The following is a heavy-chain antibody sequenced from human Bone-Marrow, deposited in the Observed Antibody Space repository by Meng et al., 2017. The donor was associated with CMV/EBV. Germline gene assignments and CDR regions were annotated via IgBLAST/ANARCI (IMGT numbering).Heavy chain of an antibody. CDR2: IYSDGTT. Sequence: VSRNYMTWGRQDPGKGLEWVSVIYSDGTTYSADSVKGRFTISRDNSKNSLFLQMNSLRSEDTAVYYCARVSSAGITAASFRRAEFDPWGQGTLVTVSS. D-gene: IGHD2-2*01. V-gene: IGHV3-53*05. J-gene: IGHJ5*02. CDR1: VSRNY. CDR3: ARVSSAGITAASFRRAEFDP.